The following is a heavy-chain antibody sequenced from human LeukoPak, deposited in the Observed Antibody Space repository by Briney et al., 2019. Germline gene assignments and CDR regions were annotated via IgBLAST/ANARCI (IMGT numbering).Heavy chain of an antibody. CDR2: IGYGGSDT. CDR3: TGVSHVDY. D-gene: IGHD3-10*01. V-gene: IGHV3-23*01. Sequence: GGSLRLSCTVSGFTLSSYEMTWFRQAPGKGLEWVSSIGYGGSDTHYADSVKGRFTISRDNSKNTLYLQMNSLRAEDTAVYYCTGVSHVDYWGQGTLVTVSS. CDR1: GFTLSSYE. J-gene: IGHJ4*02.